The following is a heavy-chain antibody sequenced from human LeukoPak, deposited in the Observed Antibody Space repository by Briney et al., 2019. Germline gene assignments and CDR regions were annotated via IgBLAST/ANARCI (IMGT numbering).Heavy chain of an antibody. D-gene: IGHD3-10*01. V-gene: IGHV4-34*01. CDR2: MNHSGST. J-gene: IGHJ6*03. CDR1: GGSFSGYY. CDR3: ARLTKNDSGTYRFGKKKRGYMDV. Sequence: SETLSLTCDVYGGSFSGYYWSWIRQPPGKGLEWIGEMNHSGSTNYNPSLKSRVTISVDTSKNQFSLKLSSVTAADTAVYYCARLTKNDSGTYRFGKKKRGYMDVWGKGTTVTISS.